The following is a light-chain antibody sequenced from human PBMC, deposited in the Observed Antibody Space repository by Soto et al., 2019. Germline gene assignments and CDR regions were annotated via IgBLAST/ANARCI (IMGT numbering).Light chain of an antibody. Sequence: QSVLTQPASVSGSPGQPITISCTGTSSDVGGYNYVSWYQQHPGKAPKVMIYDVSNRPSGVSNRFSGSKSGNTASLTISGLQAEDEADYYCNSYTTSSTYVFGTGTKVPVL. V-gene: IGLV2-14*01. J-gene: IGLJ1*01. CDR1: SSDVGGYNY. CDR2: DVS. CDR3: NSYTTSSTYV.